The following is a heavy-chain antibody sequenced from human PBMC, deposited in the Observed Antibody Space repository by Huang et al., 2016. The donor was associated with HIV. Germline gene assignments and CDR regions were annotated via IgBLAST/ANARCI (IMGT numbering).Heavy chain of an antibody. V-gene: IGHV3-21*02. Sequence: EVELVESGGGLVKPGGSLRLSCAASGFAFSSYGMNWGRQAPGKGLEWVAFIGSDSSYIYYTDSVQGRVTISRDNAKSSIYLQLDSLRAEDTAVYYCAYQQWLVGGLNHWGQGTLVVVSS. CDR3: AYQQWLVGGLNH. CDR1: GFAFSSYG. J-gene: IGHJ5*02. D-gene: IGHD6-19*01. CDR2: IGSDSSYI.